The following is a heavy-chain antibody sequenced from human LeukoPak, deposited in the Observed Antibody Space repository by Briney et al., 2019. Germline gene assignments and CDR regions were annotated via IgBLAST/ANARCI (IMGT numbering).Heavy chain of an antibody. CDR2: INPSGGST. J-gene: IGHJ6*02. V-gene: IGHV1-46*01. CDR3: AGENMVRVTGYYGMDV. Sequence: ASVKVSCKASGYTFTSYYMHWVRQAPGQGLEWMGIINPSGGSTSYAQMFQGRVTMTRDTSTSTVYMELSSLRSEDTAVYYCAGENMVRVTGYYGMDVWGQGTTVTVSS. CDR1: GYTFTSYY. D-gene: IGHD3-10*01.